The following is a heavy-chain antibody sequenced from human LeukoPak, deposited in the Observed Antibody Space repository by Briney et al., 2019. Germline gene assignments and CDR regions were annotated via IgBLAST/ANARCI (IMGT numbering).Heavy chain of an antibody. V-gene: IGHV3-33*01. Sequence: GGSLRLSCAASGFTFSSYGMHWVRQAPGKGLEWVALIWHDGSEKYYAASVKGRFTISRDNSKNTLYLQMNSLRAEDTAVYYCARDPWRVDIWGQGTMVTVSS. CDR2: IWHDGSEK. J-gene: IGHJ3*02. CDR3: ARDPWRVDI. CDR1: GFTFSSYG.